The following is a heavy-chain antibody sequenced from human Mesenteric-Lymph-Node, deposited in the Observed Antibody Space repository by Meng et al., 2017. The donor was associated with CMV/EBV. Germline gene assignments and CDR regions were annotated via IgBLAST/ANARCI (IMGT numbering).Heavy chain of an antibody. J-gene: IGHJ4*02. CDR3: ARAIAAAGLGGDY. CDR1: GYTFTSYA. CDR2: IKTNTGNA. V-gene: IGHV7-4-1*02. D-gene: IGHD6-13*01. Sequence: CKASGYTFTSYAMNWVRQAPGQGLEWMGWIKTNTGNATYAQGFTGRFVFSLDTSVSTAYLQISSLKAEDTAVYYCARAIAAAGLGGDYWGQGTLVTVSS.